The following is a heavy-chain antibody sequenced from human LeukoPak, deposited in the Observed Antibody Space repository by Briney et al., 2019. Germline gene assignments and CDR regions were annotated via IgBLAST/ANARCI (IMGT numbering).Heavy chain of an antibody. CDR1: GYTFTSYD. Sequence: ASVKVSCKASGYTFTSYDINWVRQATGQGLEWMGWMNPNSGNTVYAQKFQGRVTMTRNPSISTAYMELSSLRSEDTAVYYCARALAQGQWLVRGYYYYMDVWGKGTTVTVSS. J-gene: IGHJ6*03. CDR2: MNPNSGNT. V-gene: IGHV1-8*01. CDR3: ARALAQGQWLVRGYYYYMDV. D-gene: IGHD6-19*01.